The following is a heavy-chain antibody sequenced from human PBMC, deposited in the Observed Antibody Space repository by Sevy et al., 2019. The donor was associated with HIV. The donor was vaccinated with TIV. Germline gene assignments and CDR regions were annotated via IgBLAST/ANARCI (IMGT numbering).Heavy chain of an antibody. CDR3: ATDPPLVPNAFDI. V-gene: IGHV3-21*01. CDR1: GFTFSSYS. CDR2: ISSSSSYI. Sequence: GGSLRLSCAASGFTFSSYSMNWVRQAPGKGLEWVSSISSSSSYIYYADSVKGRFTISRDNAKNSLYLQMNSLRAEDTAVYYCATDPPLVPNAFDIWGQWTMVTVSS. D-gene: IGHD6-13*01. J-gene: IGHJ3*02.